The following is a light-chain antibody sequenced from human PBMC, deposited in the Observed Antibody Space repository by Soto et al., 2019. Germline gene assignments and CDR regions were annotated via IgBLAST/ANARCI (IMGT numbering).Light chain of an antibody. V-gene: IGKV1-5*01. CDR3: QQYKSYSAT. Sequence: DIQMTQSPSTLSGSVVDRVTITCRASQSFSTWLAWYQQKPGKAPKLLIYDASSLESGVPSRFSGSGSGTEFTLTISSLQPDDFATYYCQQYKSYSATFGQGTKVDI. J-gene: IGKJ1*01. CDR1: QSFSTW. CDR2: DAS.